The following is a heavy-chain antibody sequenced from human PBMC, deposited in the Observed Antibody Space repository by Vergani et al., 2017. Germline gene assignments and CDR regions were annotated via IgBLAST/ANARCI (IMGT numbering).Heavy chain of an antibody. CDR1: GGSVSSSSW. J-gene: IGHJ4*02. V-gene: IGHV4-4*03. Sequence: QMQLQESGPGLVKPPGTLSHTCAVSGGSVSSSSWWSWVRQPPGKGLEWIGEIYHSGTTNFNPSLKSRVTMSIDKSKNQFSLKLNSVTAADTAVYYCTRGYGDYGADWGQGILVTVSS. CDR2: IYHSGTT. CDR3: TRGYGDYGAD. D-gene: IGHD4-17*01.